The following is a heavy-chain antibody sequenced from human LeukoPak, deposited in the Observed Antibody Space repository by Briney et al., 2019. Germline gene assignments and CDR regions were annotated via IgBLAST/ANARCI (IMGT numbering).Heavy chain of an antibody. CDR1: GGTFSSYA. D-gene: IGHD2-2*01. CDR3: AQTFRICSSTSCSKPLDY. J-gene: IGHJ4*02. CDR2: IIPIFGTA. V-gene: IGHV1-69*01. Sequence: SSVKVSCKASGGTFSSYAISWVRQAPGQGLEWMGGIIPIFGTANYAQKFQGRVTITADESTSTAYMELSSLRSEDTAVYYCAQTFRICSSTSCSKPLDYWGQGTLVTVSS.